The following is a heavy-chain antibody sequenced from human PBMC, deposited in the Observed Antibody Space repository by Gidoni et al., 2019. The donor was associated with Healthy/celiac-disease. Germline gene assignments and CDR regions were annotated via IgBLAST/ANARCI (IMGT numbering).Heavy chain of an antibody. CDR1: GGTFSSYT. D-gene: IGHD2-15*01. V-gene: IGHV1-69*08. CDR3: ARDRRGVVVVAAYED. CDR2: NIPILGKA. J-gene: IGHJ4*02. Sequence: QVQLVQSGAEVKKPGSAVKVSCKAAGGTFSSYTISWVRQAPGQGLEWMGRNIPILGKANYAQKFQGRVTITADKSTSTACMELSSLRTEETAVYCCARDRRGVVVVAAYEDWGQGTLVTVSS.